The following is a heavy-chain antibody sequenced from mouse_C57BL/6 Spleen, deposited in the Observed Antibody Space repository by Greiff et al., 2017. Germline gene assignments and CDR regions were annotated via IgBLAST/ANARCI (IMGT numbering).Heavy chain of an antibody. V-gene: IGHV1-64*01. CDR3: ARSDSSGVFAY. J-gene: IGHJ3*01. CDR1: GYTFTSYW. CDR2: IHPNSGST. D-gene: IGHD3-2*02. Sequence: VQLQQSGAELVKPGASVKLSCKASGYTFTSYWMHWVKQRPGQGLEWIGMIHPNSGSTNYNEKFKSKATLTVDKSSSTAYMQLSSLTSEDSAVYYCARSDSSGVFAYWGQGTLVTVSA.